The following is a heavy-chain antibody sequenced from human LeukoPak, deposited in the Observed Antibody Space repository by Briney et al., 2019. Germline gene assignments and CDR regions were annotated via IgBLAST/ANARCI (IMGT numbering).Heavy chain of an antibody. CDR1: GGSISSYY. CDR3: ARLPPGPLDAFDI. J-gene: IGHJ3*02. Sequence: FETLPLTCTVSGGSISSYYWSWIRQPPGKGLEWIGYIYYSGSTNYNPSLKNRVTISVDTSKNQFSLKLSSVTAADTAVYYCARLPPGPLDAFDIWGQGTMVT. V-gene: IGHV4-59*01. CDR2: IYYSGST.